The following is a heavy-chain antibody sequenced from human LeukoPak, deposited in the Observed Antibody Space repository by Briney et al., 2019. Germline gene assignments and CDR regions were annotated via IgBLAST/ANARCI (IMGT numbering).Heavy chain of an antibody. CDR3: ARQGPNYYESSEHYFEY. D-gene: IGHD3-22*01. V-gene: IGHV3-30-3*01. J-gene: IGHJ4*02. CDR1: GFTFSTYA. CDR2: ISYDGSTK. Sequence: GGSLRLSCAASGFTFSTYAMNWVRQAPGKGLEWVAAISYDGSTKYYADSVKGRFIISRDNSKNTLYLQMNSLRAEDTAVYYCARQGPNYYESSEHYFEYWGQGTLVTVSS.